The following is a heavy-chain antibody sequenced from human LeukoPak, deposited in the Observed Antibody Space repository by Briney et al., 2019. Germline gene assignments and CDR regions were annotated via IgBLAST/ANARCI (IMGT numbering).Heavy chain of an antibody. Sequence: PSETLSLTCTVSGYSISSGYYWGWIRQPPGKGLEWIGSIYHSGSTYYNPSLKSRVTISVDTSKNQFSLKLSSVTAAYTAVYYCARNDYSNYKYYYYMDVWGKGTTVT. J-gene: IGHJ6*03. D-gene: IGHD4-11*01. CDR3: ARNDYSNYKYYYYMDV. CDR2: IYHSGST. V-gene: IGHV4-38-2*02. CDR1: GYSISSGYY.